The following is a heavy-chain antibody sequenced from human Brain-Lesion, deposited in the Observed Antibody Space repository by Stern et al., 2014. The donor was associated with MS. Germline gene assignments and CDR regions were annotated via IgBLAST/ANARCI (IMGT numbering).Heavy chain of an antibody. D-gene: IGHD2-15*01. CDR2: IYYSGNT. Sequence: QVQLVQSGPGLVKPSETLSLTCTVAGGSVSSTSYAWAWIRQPPGKGLEWIGTIYYSGNTYYSPSLKSRLTISLATSTHQFSLRLRSVTAADTAVYYCAGEEDIRYCSGGSCTGNWFDPWGQGTLVTVSS. J-gene: IGHJ5*02. CDR3: AGEEDIRYCSGGSCTGNWFDP. V-gene: IGHV4-39*01. CDR1: GGSVSSTSYA.